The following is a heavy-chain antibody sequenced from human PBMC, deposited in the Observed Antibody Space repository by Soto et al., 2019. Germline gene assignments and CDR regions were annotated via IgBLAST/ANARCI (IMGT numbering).Heavy chain of an antibody. J-gene: IGHJ4*02. CDR3: ARGGGSFKARFGY. V-gene: IGHV4-34*01. CDR2: INHSGST. Sequence: QVQLQQWGAGLLKPSETLSLTCAVYGGSFSGYYWSWIRQPPGKGLEWIGEINHSGSTNYNPSLKSRVTISVDTSNNQFSLKLSSVTAADTAVYYCARGGGSFKARFGYWGQGTLVTVSS. CDR1: GGSFSGYY. D-gene: IGHD2-15*01.